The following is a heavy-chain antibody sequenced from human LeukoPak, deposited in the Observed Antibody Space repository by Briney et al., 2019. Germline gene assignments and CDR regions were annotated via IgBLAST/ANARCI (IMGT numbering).Heavy chain of an antibody. CDR2: ISSSSSYI. CDR3: ARGETGMDY. D-gene: IGHD1-14*01. V-gene: IGHV3-21*01. J-gene: IGHJ4*02. Sequence: GGSLRLSCAASGFTFTTYEMNWVRQAPGKGLEWVSSISSSSSYIYYADSVKGRFTISRDNAKNSLYLQMNSLRDEDTAVYSCARGETGMDYWGQGTLVTVSS. CDR1: GFTFTTYE.